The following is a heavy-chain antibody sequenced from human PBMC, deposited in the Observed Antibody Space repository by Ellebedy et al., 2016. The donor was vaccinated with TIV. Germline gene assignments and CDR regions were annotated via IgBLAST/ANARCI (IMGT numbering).Heavy chain of an antibody. CDR3: ARHGGSAGGDYEEDYYYYGMDV. V-gene: IGHV5-10-1*01. CDR1: GYSFTSYW. CDR2: IDPSDSYT. Sequence: KVSCXGSGYSFTSYWISWVRQMPGKGLEWMGRIDPSDSYTNYSPSFQGHVTISADKSISTAYLQWSSLKASDTAMYYCARHGGSAGGDYEEDYYYYGMDVWGQGTTVTVSS. J-gene: IGHJ6*02. D-gene: IGHD4-17*01.